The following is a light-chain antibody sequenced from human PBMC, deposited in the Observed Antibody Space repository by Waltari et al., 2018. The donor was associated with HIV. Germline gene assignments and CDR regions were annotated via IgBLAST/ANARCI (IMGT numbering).Light chain of an antibody. CDR3: CSYAASSTLV. V-gene: IGLV2-23*02. CDR2: EVT. CDR1: TSDVGSYDL. Sequence: QSALTQPASVSGSPGQSITISCNGTTSDVGSYDLVSWYQQYPGKAPKLMISEVTKRPSGVSNRFSGSKSGNTASLTISGLQAEDEADYYCCSYAASSTLVFGGGTKLTVL. J-gene: IGLJ3*02.